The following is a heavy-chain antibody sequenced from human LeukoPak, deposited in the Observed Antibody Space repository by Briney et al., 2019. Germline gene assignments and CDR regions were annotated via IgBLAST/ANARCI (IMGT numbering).Heavy chain of an antibody. CDR2: IRTKANSYAT. CDR1: GFTFSGSA. D-gene: IGHD2-2*01. Sequence: GGSLRLSCAASGFTFSGSAMHWVRQASGKGLEWVGRIRTKANSYATAYAASVEGKFTISRDDSKNTAYLQMNSLKTEDTAVYYCTRQGGYCSSTSCYVGYWGQGTLVTVSS. J-gene: IGHJ4*02. CDR3: TRQGGYCSSTSCYVGY. V-gene: IGHV3-73*01.